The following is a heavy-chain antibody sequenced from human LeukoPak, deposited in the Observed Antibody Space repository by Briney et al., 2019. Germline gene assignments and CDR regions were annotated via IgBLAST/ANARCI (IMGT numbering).Heavy chain of an antibody. D-gene: IGHD6-19*01. CDR1: GFTFSSYS. Sequence: PGGSLRLSCAASGFTFSSYSMNWVRQAPGKGLEWVSSISSSSSYIYYADSVKGRFTISRDNAKNSLYLQMNSLRAEDTAVYYCARDLSSSGWYGSVDYWGQGTLVTVSS. CDR2: ISSSSSYI. V-gene: IGHV3-21*01. J-gene: IGHJ4*02. CDR3: ARDLSSSGWYGSVDY.